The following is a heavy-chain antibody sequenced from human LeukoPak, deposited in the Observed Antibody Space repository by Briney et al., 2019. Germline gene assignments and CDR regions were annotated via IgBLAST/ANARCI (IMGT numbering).Heavy chain of an antibody. Sequence: GRSLRLSCAASGFTFSSYGMHWVRRAPGKGLEWVAVISYDGSNKYYADSVKGRFTISRDNSKNTLYLQTHSLRAEDTAVYYCAKDRGYSYFDYWGQGTLVTVSS. CDR3: AKDRGYSYFDY. CDR1: GFTFSSYG. J-gene: IGHJ4*02. D-gene: IGHD5-18*01. CDR2: ISYDGSNK. V-gene: IGHV3-30*18.